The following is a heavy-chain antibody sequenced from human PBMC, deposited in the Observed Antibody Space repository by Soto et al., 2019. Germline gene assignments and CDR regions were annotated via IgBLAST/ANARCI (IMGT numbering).Heavy chain of an antibody. CDR1: GLTFSSYW. V-gene: IGHV3-74*01. D-gene: IGHD3-22*01. CDR3: DSGYRQLDY. CDR2: ISSDGSST. J-gene: IGHJ4*02. Sequence: GGSLRLSCAASGLTFSSYWMHWVRQTPGKGLVWVSHISSDGSSTSYADSVKGRFTVSRHNAKNTLYLQMNSVRADDTAVYYCDSGYRQLDYWGQGTLVTVSS.